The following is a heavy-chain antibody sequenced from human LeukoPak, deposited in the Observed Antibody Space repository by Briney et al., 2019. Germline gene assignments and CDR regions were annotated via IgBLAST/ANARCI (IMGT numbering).Heavy chain of an antibody. CDR1: GGSISSYY. Sequence: SSETLSLTCIVSGGSISSYYWAWIRQPPGKGLEWIGYIYYRGSTNYNPSLNSRVTISVDTSKNQFSLKLTSVTAADTAVYYCARTTGNYGYYFDYWGQGTLVTVSS. CDR3: ARTTGNYGYYFDY. D-gene: IGHD1-7*01. CDR2: IYYRGST. V-gene: IGHV4-59*01. J-gene: IGHJ4*02.